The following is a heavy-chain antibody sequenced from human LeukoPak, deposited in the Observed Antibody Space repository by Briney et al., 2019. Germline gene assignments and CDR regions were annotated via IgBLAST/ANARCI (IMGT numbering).Heavy chain of an antibody. V-gene: IGHV3-33*01. D-gene: IGHD3-22*01. CDR3: ARDEYYYDSSGYFFYSTVYDAFDI. CDR2: IWYDGSNK. CDR1: GFTFSSYG. Sequence: GGSLRLPCAASGFTFSSYGMHWVRQAPGKGLEWVAVIWYDGSNKFYADSVKGRFIISRDNSKNTLYLQMNSLRAEDTALYYCARDEYYYDSSGYFFYSTVYDAFDIWGQGTLVTVSS. J-gene: IGHJ3*02.